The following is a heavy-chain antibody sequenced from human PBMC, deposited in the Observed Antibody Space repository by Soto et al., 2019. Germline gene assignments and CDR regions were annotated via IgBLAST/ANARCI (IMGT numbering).Heavy chain of an antibody. Sequence: QVQLVESGGGGVQPGRPLRLSGEASGFTFITLGMHWVRNAPGKGLGWLAVILYAGNNDFYADSVKGRFTISRDNSNNTLYLQMNSLRAEDTAVYYCARDIRTNRDTLWSWGQGTLVTVSS. D-gene: IGHD3-10*01. V-gene: IGHV3-33*01. J-gene: IGHJ5*02. CDR1: GFTFITLG. CDR3: ARDIRTNRDTLWS. CDR2: ILYAGNND.